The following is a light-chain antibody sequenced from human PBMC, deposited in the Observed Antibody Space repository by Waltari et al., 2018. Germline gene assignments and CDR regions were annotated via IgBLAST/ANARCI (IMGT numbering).Light chain of an antibody. V-gene: IGLV5-45*03. J-gene: IGLJ2*01. CDR3: MIWRSGASE. CDR2: YKSDSGK. Sequence: HAVLTQPSSLSASPGASASITCTLLSGVHVANHTIYLYQQKPGSPPQYLLRYKSDSGKQQGSGVPSRFSGSKDASANAVILLISGLQSEDEADYYCMIWRSGASEFGGGTKLTVL. CDR1: SGVHVANHT.